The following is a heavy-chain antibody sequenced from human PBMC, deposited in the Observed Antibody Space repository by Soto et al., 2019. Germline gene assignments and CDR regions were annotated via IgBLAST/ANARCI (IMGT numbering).Heavy chain of an antibody. D-gene: IGHD3-10*01. Sequence: QITLKESGPTLVKPTQTLTLTCTFSGFSLSINGVAVGWIRQPPGQALEWLALIYWDDDQRYNPSLKNRLTTTKDTSRNHVVLTMTNMDPVDTATYYCAHKRDVSRGFKYWGQGTLVTVSS. CDR2: IYWDDDQ. V-gene: IGHV2-5*02. CDR1: GFSLSINGVA. CDR3: AHKRDVSRGFKY. J-gene: IGHJ4*02.